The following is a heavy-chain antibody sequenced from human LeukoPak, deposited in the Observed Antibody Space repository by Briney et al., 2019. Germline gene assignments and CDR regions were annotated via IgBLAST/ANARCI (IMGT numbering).Heavy chain of an antibody. Sequence: PSETLSLTCTVSGGSISSSSYYWGWIRQPPGKGLEWIGSIYYSGSTYYNPSLKSRVTISVDTSKNQFSLKLSSVTAADTAVYYCYLVPYRPEVDYWGQGTLVTVSS. CDR3: YLVPYRPEVDY. CDR1: GGSISSSSYY. V-gene: IGHV4-39*07. J-gene: IGHJ4*02. CDR2: IYYSGST. D-gene: IGHD3-10*01.